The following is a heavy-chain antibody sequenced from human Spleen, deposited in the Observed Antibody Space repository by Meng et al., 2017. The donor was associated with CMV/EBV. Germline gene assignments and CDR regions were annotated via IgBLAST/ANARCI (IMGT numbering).Heavy chain of an antibody. J-gene: IGHJ6*02. CDR1: GFTFSDYY. CDR3: ARRPSGYYSYYGMDV. V-gene: IGHV3-11*01. D-gene: IGHD3-3*01. Sequence: GESLKISCAASGFTFSDYYMSWIRQAPGKGLEWVSYISSSGSTIYYADSVKGRFTISRDNAKNSLYLQMNSLRAEDTAVYYCARRPSGYYSYYGMDVWGQGTTVTVSS. CDR2: ISSSGSTI.